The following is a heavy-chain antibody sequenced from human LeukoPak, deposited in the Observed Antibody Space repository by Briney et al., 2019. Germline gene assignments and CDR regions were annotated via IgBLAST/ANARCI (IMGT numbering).Heavy chain of an antibody. CDR1: GVTFSTSW. V-gene: IGHV3-74*01. CDR2: INPDGTAT. Sequence: PGGSLRLSCAASGVTFSTSWMHWVRQVPGKGLVWVSRINPDGTATNYADSVKGRFTISRDNAKNTLYLEMNSLRAEDTAVYYWARGVTGSYGFYFDPWGQGTLVTVSS. J-gene: IGHJ5*02. CDR3: ARGVTGSYGFYFDP. D-gene: IGHD3-9*01.